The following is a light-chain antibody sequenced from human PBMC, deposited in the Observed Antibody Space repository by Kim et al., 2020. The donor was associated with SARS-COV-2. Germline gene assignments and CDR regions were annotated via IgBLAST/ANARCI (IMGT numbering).Light chain of an antibody. CDR2: AAS. CDR1: QSISGY. Sequence: DIQMTQSPSSLSAFVGDRVTITCRASQSISGYLNWYQKKPGKAPNLLIYAASSFQSGVPSRFRGSGSGTDFTLTISSLQPEDFATYYCQQSYSTPRTFGQGTKLEI. J-gene: IGKJ2*01. V-gene: IGKV1-39*01. CDR3: QQSYSTPRT.